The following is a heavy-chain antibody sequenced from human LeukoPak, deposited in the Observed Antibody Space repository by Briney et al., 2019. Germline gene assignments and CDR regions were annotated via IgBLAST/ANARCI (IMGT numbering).Heavy chain of an antibody. CDR2: IKQDGSEK. CDR3: ASEQYYYGSGSRFDY. D-gene: IGHD3-10*01. V-gene: IGHV3-7*01. J-gene: IGHJ4*02. Sequence: GGSLRLSCAASGFTFSSYSMNWVRQAPGKGLEWVANIKQDGSEKYYVDSVKGRFTISRDNAKNSLYLQMNSLRAEDTAVYYCASEQYYYGSGSRFDYWGQGTLVTVSS. CDR1: GFTFSSYS.